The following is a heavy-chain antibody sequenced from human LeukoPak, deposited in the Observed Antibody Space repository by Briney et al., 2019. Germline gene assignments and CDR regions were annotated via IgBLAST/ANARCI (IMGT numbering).Heavy chain of an antibody. V-gene: IGHV4-39*01. CDR2: IYYSGST. J-gene: IGHJ4*01. D-gene: IGHD6-13*01. Sequence: SETLSLTCTVSGGSISSSTYFWGWIRQPPGKGLEWIGNIYYSGSTYYNPSLKSRVTISVDTSKNQFSLKLSSVTAADTAVYYCATLTPGIATSGTLIPAYWGHGTLVTVSS. CDR3: ATLTPGIATSGTLIPAY. CDR1: GGSISSSTYF.